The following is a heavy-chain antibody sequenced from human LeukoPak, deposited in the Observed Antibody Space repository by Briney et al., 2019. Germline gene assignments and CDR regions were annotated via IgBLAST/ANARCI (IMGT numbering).Heavy chain of an antibody. Sequence: GASVKVSCKASGGSFSSYAISWVRQAPGQGPEWMGGILPIVNTADYAQKFQGRVTITADESTSTAYTDLSSLRSEDTAVYYCARLTIGDYGDRESGFDYWGQGTLVTVSS. CDR2: ILPIVNTA. CDR1: GGSFSSYA. V-gene: IGHV1-69*13. J-gene: IGHJ4*02. CDR3: ARLTIGDYGDRESGFDY. D-gene: IGHD4-17*01.